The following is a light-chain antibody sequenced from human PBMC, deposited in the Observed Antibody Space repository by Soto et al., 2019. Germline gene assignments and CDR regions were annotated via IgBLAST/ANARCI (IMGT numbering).Light chain of an antibody. CDR2: AAS. Sequence: IEMTQSPSSLSASVGDRVTITCRASQSISSYLNWYQQKPGKAPKLLIYAASSLQSGVPSRFSGSGSGTDFTLTISSLQPEDFATYYCQQSYSTLSWTFG. CDR1: QSISSY. J-gene: IGKJ1*01. V-gene: IGKV1-39*01. CDR3: QQSYSTLSWT.